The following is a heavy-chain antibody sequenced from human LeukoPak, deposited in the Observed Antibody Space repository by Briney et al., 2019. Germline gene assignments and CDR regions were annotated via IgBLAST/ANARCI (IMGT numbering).Heavy chain of an antibody. Sequence: SGGSLRLSCAASGFTFSTYAMIWVRQAPGRGLEWVSTISDSGGNTYYADSVKGRFTISRDNSKNTLHVQMNSLRAEDTAVYYCARRTRGSSGGYFDYWGQGTLVAVYS. V-gene: IGHV3-23*01. D-gene: IGHD1-26*01. CDR2: ISDSGGNT. CDR1: GFTFSTYA. CDR3: ARRTRGSSGGYFDY. J-gene: IGHJ4*02.